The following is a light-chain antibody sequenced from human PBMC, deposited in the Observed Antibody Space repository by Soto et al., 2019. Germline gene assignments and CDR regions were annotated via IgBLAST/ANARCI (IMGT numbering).Light chain of an antibody. CDR3: KSYAGSNTYV. V-gene: IGLV2-8*01. J-gene: IGLJ1*01. Sequence: LTQPPSASGSPGQSVTISCTGTKNDIGGYDFVSWYQHHPGKAPRLIIYEVVQRPSGVPDRFSVSKSGNTASLTVSGLQAADEADYFCKSYAGSNTYVFGSGTKVTVL. CDR2: EVV. CDR1: KNDIGGYDF.